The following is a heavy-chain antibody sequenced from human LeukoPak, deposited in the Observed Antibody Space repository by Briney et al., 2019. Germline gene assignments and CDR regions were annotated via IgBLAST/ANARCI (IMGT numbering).Heavy chain of an antibody. V-gene: IGHV1-2*02. CDR2: INPNSGGT. D-gene: IGHD6-13*01. CDR1: GYTFTGYY. J-gene: IGHJ4*02. CDR3: ARVAAGSSWYSCFDY. Sequence: ASVKVSCKASGYTFTGYYMHWVRQASGQGLEWMGWINPNSGGTNYAQKFQGRVTMTRDTSISTAYMELSRLRSDDTAVYYCARVAAGSSWYSCFDYWGQGTLVTVSS.